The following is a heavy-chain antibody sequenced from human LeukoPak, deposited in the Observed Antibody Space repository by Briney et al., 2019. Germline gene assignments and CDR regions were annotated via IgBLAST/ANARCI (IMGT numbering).Heavy chain of an antibody. J-gene: IGHJ3*02. CDR2: IYYSGST. CDR1: GASISSYY. V-gene: IGHV4-59*01. CDR3: ARGVDTSDYAFDI. D-gene: IGHD3-22*01. Sequence: SETLSLTCTVSGASISSYYWSWIRQPPGKGLEWIGYIYYSGSTNYNPSLKSRVTISVDTSKNQFSLKLSSVTAADTALYYCARGVDTSDYAFDIWGQGTMVTVSS.